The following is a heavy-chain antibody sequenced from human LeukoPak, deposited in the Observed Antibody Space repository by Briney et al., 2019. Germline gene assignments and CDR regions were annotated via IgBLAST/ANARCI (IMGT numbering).Heavy chain of an antibody. CDR1: GFTFSDYV. Sequence: GGSLRLSCAASGFTFSDYVMTWVRQAPGKGLEWVSTITGRGGSTFYADSVKGRFSISRDNSKTTLFLQMYSLRAEDTAVYYCAKGRGESLLDWLDPWGQGTLVTVSS. J-gene: IGHJ5*02. CDR3: AKGRGESLLDWLDP. D-gene: IGHD3-3*01. CDR2: ITGRGGST. V-gene: IGHV3-23*01.